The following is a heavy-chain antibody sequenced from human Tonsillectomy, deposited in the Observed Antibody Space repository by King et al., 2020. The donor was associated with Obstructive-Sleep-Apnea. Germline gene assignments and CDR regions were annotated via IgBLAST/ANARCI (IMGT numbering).Heavy chain of an antibody. CDR3: AGGKGSSRYSSGPFEY. CDR2: IGSSSSTI. J-gene: IGHJ4*02. D-gene: IGHD6-19*01. CDR1: GFTVSSYS. V-gene: IGHV3-48*04. Sequence: VQLVESGGGLVQPGGSLRLSCAASGFTVSSYSMNWVRQAPGKGLEWVSYIGSSSSTIYYADSVKGRFTISRDNAKNSLYLQMNSLRAEDTAVYYCAGGKGSSRYSSGPFEYWGQGTLVIVSS.